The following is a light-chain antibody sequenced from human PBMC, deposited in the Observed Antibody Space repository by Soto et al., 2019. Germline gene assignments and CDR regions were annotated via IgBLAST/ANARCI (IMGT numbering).Light chain of an antibody. CDR1: QSISSN. J-gene: IGKJ5*01. CDR3: QQYGSSPST. Sequence: EIVVTQSPATLSVSPGERATLSCRASQSISSNLAWYQQKPGQAPRLLIYAASTRATGIPARFSGSGSGTDFTLTISRLEPEDFAVYYCQQYGSSPSTFGQGTRLEI. CDR2: AAS. V-gene: IGKV3-20*01.